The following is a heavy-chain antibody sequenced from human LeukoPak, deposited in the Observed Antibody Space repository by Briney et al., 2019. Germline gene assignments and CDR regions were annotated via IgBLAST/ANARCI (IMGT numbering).Heavy chain of an antibody. Sequence: GGSLRLSCAASGFTFSSYSMNWVRQAPGKGLEWVSSISSSSSYIYYADSVRGRFTISRDNAKNSLYLQMNSLRAEDTAVYYCAREGVAAGTHFDYWGQGTLATVSS. CDR2: ISSSSSYI. CDR3: AREGVAAGTHFDY. CDR1: GFTFSSYS. D-gene: IGHD6-25*01. V-gene: IGHV3-21*01. J-gene: IGHJ4*02.